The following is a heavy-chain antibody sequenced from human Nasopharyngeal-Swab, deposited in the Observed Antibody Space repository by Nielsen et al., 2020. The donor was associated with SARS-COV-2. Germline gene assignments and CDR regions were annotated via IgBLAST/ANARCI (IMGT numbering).Heavy chain of an antibody. J-gene: IGHJ6*02. CDR3: ARDKVTVDYYYGMDV. CDR2: IYYSGST. D-gene: IGHD4-23*01. Sequence: WIGQSPGKGLEWIGYIYYSGSTNYNPSLKSRVTISVDTSKNQFSLKLSSVTAADTAVYYCARDKVTVDYYYGMDVWGQGTTVTVSS. V-gene: IGHV4-59*01.